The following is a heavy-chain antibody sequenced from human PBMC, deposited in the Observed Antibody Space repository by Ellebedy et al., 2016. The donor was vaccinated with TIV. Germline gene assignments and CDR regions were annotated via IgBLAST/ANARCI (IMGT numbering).Heavy chain of an antibody. V-gene: IGHV4-59*01. D-gene: IGHD5-18*01. CDR1: GGSISSYY. CDR3: ARDARYSYGYVGWFDP. J-gene: IGHJ5*02. CDR2: IYYSGST. Sequence: GSLRLXXTVSGGSISSYYWSWIRQPPGKGLEWIGYIYYSGSTNYNPSLKSRVTISVDTSKNQFSLKLSSVTAADTAVYYCARDARYSYGYVGWFDPWGQGTLVTVSS.